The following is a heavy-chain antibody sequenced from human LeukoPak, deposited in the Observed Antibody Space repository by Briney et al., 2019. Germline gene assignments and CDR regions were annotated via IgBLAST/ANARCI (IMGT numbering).Heavy chain of an antibody. D-gene: IGHD4-17*01. Sequence: PGGPLRLTCTASGFPFSIYYKLWVPHCPGAALEGVSAISGSGDTTFYADSVKSRFTISRDNSKKTLYLQVNSLRAEDTAVYFCAKELTTERTPGVDSWGQGTLVTVSS. V-gene: IGHV3-23*01. J-gene: IGHJ4*02. CDR1: GFPFSIYY. CDR3: AKELTTERTPGVDS. CDR2: ISGSGDTT.